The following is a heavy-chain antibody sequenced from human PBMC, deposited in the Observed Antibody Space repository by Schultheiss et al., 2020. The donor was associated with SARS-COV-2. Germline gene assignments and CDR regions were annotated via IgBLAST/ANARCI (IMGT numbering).Heavy chain of an antibody. Sequence: SETLSLTCSVSGGSISSYSWSWIRQPPGKGLEWIGYIYYSGSTNYNPSLKSRVTISVDTSKNQFSLQMNSVTADDTAVYYCARGSNSAFDSWGQGTLVTVSS. D-gene: IGHD1-20*01. V-gene: IGHV4-59*08. CDR3: ARGSNSAFDS. CDR1: GGSISSYS. J-gene: IGHJ4*02. CDR2: IYYSGST.